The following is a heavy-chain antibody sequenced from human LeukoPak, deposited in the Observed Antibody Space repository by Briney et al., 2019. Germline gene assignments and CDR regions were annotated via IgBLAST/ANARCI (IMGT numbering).Heavy chain of an antibody. V-gene: IGHV1-18*01. CDR3: ARRGIAARPSYYYYYYMDV. CDR1: GYTFTSYV. J-gene: IGHJ6*03. D-gene: IGHD6-6*01. Sequence: ASVKVSCMASGYTFTSYVISGVRPAPGQGRAWMGWINSYNGNTNYEQKLQGRVTMTTDTSTSTAYLALRSLRSDDTAVYYCARRGIAARPSYYYYYYMDVWGKGTTVTVSS. CDR2: INSYNGNT.